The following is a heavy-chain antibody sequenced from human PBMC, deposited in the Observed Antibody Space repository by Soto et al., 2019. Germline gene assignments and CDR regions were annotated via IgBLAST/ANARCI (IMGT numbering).Heavy chain of an antibody. CDR1: GGSISSYY. Sequence: SETLSLTCTVSGGSISSYYWSWIRQPPGKGLEWIGYIYYSGSTNYPPSLNSRVTISVDTSKNQFFLKLTSVTAAHTAVYYCARRYVGNFDYFGQLTLFTVSS. J-gene: IGHJ4*02. CDR3: ARRYVGNFDY. D-gene: IGHD3-10*02. CDR2: IYYSGST. V-gene: IGHV4-59*01.